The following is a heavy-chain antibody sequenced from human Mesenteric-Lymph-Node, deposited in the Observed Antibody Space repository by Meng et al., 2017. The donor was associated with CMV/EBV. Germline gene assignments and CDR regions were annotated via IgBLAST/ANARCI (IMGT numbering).Heavy chain of an antibody. CDR3: AGRADDSSGEYGF. D-gene: IGHD3-22*01. CDR1: GDTFSSYA. CDR2: IIPIFGTT. J-gene: IGHJ4*02. V-gene: IGHV1-69*05. Sequence: SVKVSCKASGDTFSSYAISWVRQAPGEGLEWMGGIIPIFGTTSYAQKFQGRLTITTDESTNTAYMELSSLRSEDTAVYYCAGRADDSSGEYGFWGQGTLVTVSS.